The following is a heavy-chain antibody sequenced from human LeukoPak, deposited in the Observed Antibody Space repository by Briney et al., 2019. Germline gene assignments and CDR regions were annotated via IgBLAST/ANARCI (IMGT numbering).Heavy chain of an antibody. J-gene: IGHJ6*02. V-gene: IGHV3-30-3*01. CDR1: GFTFSTYA. CDR3: AKDRERSNFGYYYGMDV. D-gene: IGHD1-26*01. CDR2: ILYDGSNI. Sequence: GRSLRLSCAASGFTFSTYALHWVRQAPGKGLEWVAVILYDGSNIYYADSVKGRFTISRDNSKNTLYLQMNSLRAEDTAVYYCAKDRERSNFGYYYGMDVWGQGTTVTVSS.